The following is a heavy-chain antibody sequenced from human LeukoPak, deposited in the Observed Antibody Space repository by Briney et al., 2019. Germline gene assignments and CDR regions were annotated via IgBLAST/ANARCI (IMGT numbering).Heavy chain of an antibody. Sequence: PGGSLRLSCAASGFTFSSYSMTWVRQAPGKGLEWVSSISSSSSYIYYADSVKGRFTISREDAKNSLYLQMNSLRAEDTAVYYCARESYSSSSFDYWGQGTLVTVSS. J-gene: IGHJ4*02. CDR2: ISSSSSYI. V-gene: IGHV3-21*01. CDR3: ARESYSSSSFDY. D-gene: IGHD6-13*01. CDR1: GFTFSSYS.